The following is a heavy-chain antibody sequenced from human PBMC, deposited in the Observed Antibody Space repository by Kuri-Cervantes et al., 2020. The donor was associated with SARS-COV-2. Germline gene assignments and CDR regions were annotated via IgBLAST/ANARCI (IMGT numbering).Heavy chain of an antibody. Sequence: KVSCKASGYRFISYWIGWVRQMPGKGLEWMGIIYPGDSDTRYSPSFQGQVTISADKSISTAYLQWSSLKASDTAMYYCARLYDSSGAFDIWGQGTMVTVSS. D-gene: IGHD3-22*01. CDR2: IYPGDSDT. J-gene: IGHJ3*02. CDR1: GYRFISYW. V-gene: IGHV5-51*01. CDR3: ARLYDSSGAFDI.